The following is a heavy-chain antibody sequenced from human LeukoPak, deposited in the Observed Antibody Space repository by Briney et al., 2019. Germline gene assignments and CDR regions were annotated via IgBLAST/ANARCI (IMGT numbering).Heavy chain of an antibody. Sequence: SSETLSLTCTVSGGSISTYYWTWIRQPPGKGPEWIGYIYYSGSTNYNPSLKSRVTMSVDTSKNQFSLKLNSVTAADTAVYYCARDRLGLPVDYWGRGTLVTVSS. V-gene: IGHV4-59*01. D-gene: IGHD3-16*01. CDR1: GGSISTYY. CDR2: IYYSGST. J-gene: IGHJ4*02. CDR3: ARDRLGLPVDY.